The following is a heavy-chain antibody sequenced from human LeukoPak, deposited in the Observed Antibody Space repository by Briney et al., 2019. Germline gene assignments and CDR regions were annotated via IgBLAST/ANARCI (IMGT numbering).Heavy chain of an antibody. CDR1: GGSISSYY. D-gene: IGHD5-12*01. CDR3: ARVGVMATVNGYRYHALDV. V-gene: IGHV4-59*01. J-gene: IGHJ6*02. CDR2: SHSTGST. Sequence: SETLSLTCGVSGGSISSYYWSWIRQPPGKGLEWIGYSHSTGSTNYNPSLKSRVSLSVDTSKNQFSLKLSSVTAADTAVYYCARVGVMATVNGYRYHALDVWGQGTTVTVSS.